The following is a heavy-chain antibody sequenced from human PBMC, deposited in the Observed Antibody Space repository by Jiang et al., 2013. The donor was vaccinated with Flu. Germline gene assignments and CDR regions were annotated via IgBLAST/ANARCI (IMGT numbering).Heavy chain of an antibody. CDR1: GDSIFRNYGA. CDR2: TYYRSQWIH. J-gene: IGHJ6*02. V-gene: IGHV6-1*01. CDR3: ARNGGGPQSGWDV. D-gene: IGHD1-1*01. Sequence: QTLSLTCAISGDSIFRNYGAWNWIRQSPSRGLEWLGRTYYRSQWIHDYAVSVKGRITVTADASTNQFSXQLTSVTPEDSAVYYCARNGGGPQSGWDVWGQGTTVTVSS.